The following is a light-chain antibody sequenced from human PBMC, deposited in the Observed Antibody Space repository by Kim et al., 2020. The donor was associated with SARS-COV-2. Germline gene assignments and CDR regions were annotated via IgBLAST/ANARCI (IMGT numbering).Light chain of an antibody. CDR3: VQLSGHPRT. CDR2: VAS. V-gene: IGKV1-17*01. Sequence: ASVENGFPITGRASQAIPNNLICNKRKPGKAPRCRFFVASVLQEGVPSGFSGSGSGTEFTFTFAGRQPEDLATYFCVQLSGHPRTFGQGTKVYIK. CDR1: QAIPNN. J-gene: IGKJ1*01.